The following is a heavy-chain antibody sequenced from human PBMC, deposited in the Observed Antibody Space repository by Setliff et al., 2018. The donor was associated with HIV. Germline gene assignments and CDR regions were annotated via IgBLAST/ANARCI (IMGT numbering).Heavy chain of an antibody. CDR2: VYYTGTT. J-gene: IGHJ4*02. CDR1: GASMSGHY. V-gene: IGHV4-59*11. Sequence: PSETLSLTCTVSGASMSGHYWSWLRQPPGKTLEWIGYVYYTGTTNYNPSLQSRVTISLDTSESQFSLKLTSATAADTAVYYCATYPRPPYDFEYWGQGNLVTVSS. CDR3: ATYPRPPYDFEY. D-gene: IGHD3-16*01.